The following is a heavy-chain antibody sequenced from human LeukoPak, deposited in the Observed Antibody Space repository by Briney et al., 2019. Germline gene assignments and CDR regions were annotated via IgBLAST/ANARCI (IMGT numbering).Heavy chain of an antibody. Sequence: GGSLRLSCAGSRFTFSSYAMSWVRRAPGKGLQWVSTISGRGTDTYYADSVKGRFTISRDNSKNTLYLQMNSLRAEDTAVYYCAKEGPYYYYMDVWGKGTTVTVSS. CDR1: RFTFSSYA. V-gene: IGHV3-23*01. CDR2: ISGRGTDT. CDR3: AKEGPYYYYMDV. J-gene: IGHJ6*03.